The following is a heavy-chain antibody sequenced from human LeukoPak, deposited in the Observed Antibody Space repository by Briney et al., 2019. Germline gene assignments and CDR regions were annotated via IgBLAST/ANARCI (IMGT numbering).Heavy chain of an antibody. J-gene: IGHJ4*02. D-gene: IGHD5-24*01. V-gene: IGHV4-34*01. CDR2: INHSVST. Sequence: PSETLSLTCAVYGGSFSGYYWSWIRQPPGKGLEWIGEINHSVSTNYNQYLKSRVTISVDTSKKQFSLKLSSVTAADTAVYYCARGQIRDGYNYDEYWGQGTLVTVSS. CDR1: GGSFSGYY. CDR3: ARGQIRDGYNYDEY.